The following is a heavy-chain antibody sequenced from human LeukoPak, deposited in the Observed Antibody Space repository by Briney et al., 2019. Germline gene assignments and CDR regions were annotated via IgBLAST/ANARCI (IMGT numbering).Heavy chain of an antibody. Sequence: EESLKISCKGSGYRFTSYWIGWVRQMPGKGLEWMGFIYPGDSDTRYSPSFQGQVTISTDKSMSTAYLQWSSLKASDTAMYYCARRRGRYSGDAFDIWGQGTMVTVSS. CDR3: ARRRGRYSGDAFDI. V-gene: IGHV5-51*01. J-gene: IGHJ3*02. CDR1: GYRFTSYW. CDR2: IYPGDSDT. D-gene: IGHD1-26*01.